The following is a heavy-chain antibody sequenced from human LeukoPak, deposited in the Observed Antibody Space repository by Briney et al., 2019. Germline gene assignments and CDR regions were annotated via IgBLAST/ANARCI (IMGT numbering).Heavy chain of an antibody. J-gene: IGHJ4*02. V-gene: IGHV4-39*07. CDR2: IYYSGST. CDR3: ARVRSSGWGKGFDY. Sequence: PSETLSLTCTVSGGSISSSNYYWGWIRQPPGKGLEWIGSIYYSGSTYYSPSLKSRVTISVDTSKNQFSLKLSSVTAADTAMYYCARVRSSGWGKGFDYWGQGTLVTVSS. D-gene: IGHD6-19*01. CDR1: GGSISSSNYY.